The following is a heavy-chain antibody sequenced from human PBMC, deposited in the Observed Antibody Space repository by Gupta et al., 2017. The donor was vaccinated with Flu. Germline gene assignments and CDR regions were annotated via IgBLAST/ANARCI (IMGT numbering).Heavy chain of an antibody. Sequence: PANGLEWICFIRTKAYCGKTDYAASVKGRFTISRDDSNRIASLQMNSLKIEYTAVYFCGRDDDDDDHVDLYYWGQGTLVTVSS. D-gene: IGHD5-12*01. J-gene: IGHJ4*02. CDR2: IRTKAYCGKT. V-gene: IGHV3-49*02. CDR3: GRDDDDDDHVDLYY.